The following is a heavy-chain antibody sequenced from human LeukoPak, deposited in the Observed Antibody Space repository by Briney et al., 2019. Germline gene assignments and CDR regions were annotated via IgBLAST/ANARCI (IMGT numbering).Heavy chain of an antibody. CDR3: LRDADWSFDY. D-gene: IGHD3-9*01. CDR2: IRNDGNNK. Sequence: GGSLRLSCGASGFTFSSHGMHWVRQAPGRGLEWVAFIRNDGNNKYYADSVKGRFTISRDNSKNTLYVQMNSLRVQDTAMYFCLRDADWSFDYWGQGTLVTVSS. J-gene: IGHJ4*02. CDR1: GFTFSSHG. V-gene: IGHV3-30*02.